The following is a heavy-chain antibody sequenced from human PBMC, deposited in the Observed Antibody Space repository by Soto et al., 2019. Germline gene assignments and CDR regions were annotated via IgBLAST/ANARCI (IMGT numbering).Heavy chain of an antibody. CDR3: AKEYSSGWYYFDY. J-gene: IGHJ4*02. CDR2: ISGSDGST. D-gene: IGHD6-19*01. CDR1: GLTFSSYA. V-gene: IGHV3-23*01. Sequence: PGGSLRLSCAASGLTFSSYAMSWVRQAPGKGLEWVSTISGSDGSTYYADYVKGRFTISRDNSKNTLYLQMNSLRAEDTAVYYCAKEYSSGWYYFDYWGQGTLVTVSS.